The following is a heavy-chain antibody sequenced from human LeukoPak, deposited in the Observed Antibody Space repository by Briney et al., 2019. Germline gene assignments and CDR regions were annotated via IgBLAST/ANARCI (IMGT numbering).Heavy chain of an antibody. CDR3: ASGSYDSSGSFDP. Sequence: SVKVSCKASGGTFSSYAISWVRQAPGQGLEWMGGIIPIFGTANYAQKFQGRVTITADESTSTAYMELGSLRSEDTAVYYCASGSYDSSGSFDPWGQGTLVTVSS. V-gene: IGHV1-69*13. CDR1: GGTFSSYA. D-gene: IGHD3-22*01. J-gene: IGHJ5*02. CDR2: IIPIFGTA.